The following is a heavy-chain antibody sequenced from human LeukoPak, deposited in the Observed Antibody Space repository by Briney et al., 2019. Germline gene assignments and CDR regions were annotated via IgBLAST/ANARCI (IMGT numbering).Heavy chain of an antibody. J-gene: IGHJ4*02. CDR2: IIPIFGTA. V-gene: IGHV1-69*06. CDR1: GGTFSSYA. CDR3: ARLNLYCGGDCYSDDY. Sequence: SVKVSCKASGGTFSSYAISWVRQAPGQGLEWMGGIIPIFGTANYAQKFQGRVTITADKSTSTAYMELSSLRSEDTAVYYCARLNLYCGGDCYSDDYWGQGTLVTVSS. D-gene: IGHD2-21*02.